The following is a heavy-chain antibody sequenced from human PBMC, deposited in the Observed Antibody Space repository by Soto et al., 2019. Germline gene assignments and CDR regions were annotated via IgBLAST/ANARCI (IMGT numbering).Heavy chain of an antibody. CDR2: ISGSGAGT. J-gene: IGHJ4*02. Sequence: EVQLLESGGGLVQPGGSLRLSCAASGFTFSSYAMSWVRQAPGKGLEWVSGISGSGAGTYYADSVKGRFTISRGNSKNTLYLQMNSLRAEDTAVYYCAKGSTVREFDYWGQGTLVTVSS. V-gene: IGHV3-23*01. CDR3: AKGSTVREFDY. D-gene: IGHD4-17*01. CDR1: GFTFSSYA.